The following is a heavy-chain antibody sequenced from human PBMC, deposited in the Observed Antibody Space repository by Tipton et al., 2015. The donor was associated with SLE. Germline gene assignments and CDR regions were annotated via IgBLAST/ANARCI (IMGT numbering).Heavy chain of an antibody. J-gene: IGHJ6*02. D-gene: IGHD3-10*01. CDR2: IYFSGST. Sequence: TLSLTCSVSGGSINSHYWIWIRQPPGKGLEYIGNIYFSGSTNYNPSLKSRVTISIDTSKGQVSLKLSSVTVADTAVYYCARDREFDSGSDNGGGFYYYGLDVWGLGTTVTVSS. V-gene: IGHV4-59*11. CDR3: ARDREFDSGSDNGGGFYYYGLDV. CDR1: GGSINSHY.